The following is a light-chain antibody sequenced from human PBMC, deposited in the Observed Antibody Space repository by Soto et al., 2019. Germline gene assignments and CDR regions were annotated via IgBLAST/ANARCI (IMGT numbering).Light chain of an antibody. CDR3: QQRFTWPS. CDR1: QSISSY. V-gene: IGKV3-11*01. Sequence: ETVLTQSPATLSLSPGERATLSCRASQSISSYLAWYQQKPGQAPRLLIYDASNRATGIPARFSGSGSGTDFTLTISSLGPEDFAVYYCQQRFTWPSFGPGTKVDIK. J-gene: IGKJ3*01. CDR2: DAS.